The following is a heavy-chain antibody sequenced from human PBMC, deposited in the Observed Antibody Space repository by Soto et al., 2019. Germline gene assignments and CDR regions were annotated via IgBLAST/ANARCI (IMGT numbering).Heavy chain of an antibody. V-gene: IGHV3-7*04. D-gene: IGHD4-4*01. J-gene: IGHJ4*02. CDR3: AWGNYSPL. CDR1: GFPFGGYF. CDR2: IEHDGSAE. Sequence: GGSLRLSCAVSGFPFGGYFMSWARQAPGKGLEWVAHIEHDGSAEKYADSVRGGFTISRDNREQSLFLEMNSLRVEDTAVYFCAWGNYSPLWGQGTLVTVSS.